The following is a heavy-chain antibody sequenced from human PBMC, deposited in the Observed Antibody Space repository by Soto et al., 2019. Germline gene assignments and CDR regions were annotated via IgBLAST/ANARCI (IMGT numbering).Heavy chain of an antibody. CDR1: GFTFSSYA. Sequence: QVQLVESGGGVVQAGRSLRLSCATSGFTFSSYAMHCVRQAPGKGLHWVAVIWHDGDNKYYADSVKGRFIISRDNFRNPLYLQMNSLRVEDTAVYYCVRGQRAADWLGPWGQGTLVTVSS. CDR3: VRGQRAADWLGP. D-gene: IGHD6-25*01. V-gene: IGHV3-33*01. CDR2: IWHDGDNK. J-gene: IGHJ5*02.